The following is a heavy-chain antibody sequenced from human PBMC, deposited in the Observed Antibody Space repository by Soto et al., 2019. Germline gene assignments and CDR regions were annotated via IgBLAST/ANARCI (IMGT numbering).Heavy chain of an antibody. J-gene: IGHJ6*02. CDR2: IIPIFGTA. D-gene: IGHD3-22*01. V-gene: IGHV1-69*13. CDR3: VRSPHTSGYYSPLSYYYYYGMDV. Sequence: ASVKVSCKASGGTFSSYAISWVRQAPGQGLEWMGGIIPIFGTANYAQKFQGRVTITADESTSTAYMELSSLRSEDTAVYYCVRSPHTSGYYSPLSYYYYYGMDVWGQGTTVTVSS. CDR1: GGTFSSYA.